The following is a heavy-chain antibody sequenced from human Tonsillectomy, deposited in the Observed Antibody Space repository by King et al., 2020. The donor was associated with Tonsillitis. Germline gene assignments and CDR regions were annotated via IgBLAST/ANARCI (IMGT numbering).Heavy chain of an antibody. V-gene: IGHV5-51*01. CDR3: ARLGTGTFYPYFDY. D-gene: IGHD1-26*01. CDR1: ENTFTSHW. CDR2: MYPGDSST. Sequence: VQLVESGAEVKKPGESLKISCKASENTFTSHWIGWVRQMPGKGLEWMAIMYPGDSSTRYSPSFEGQVSISVDRSISTAHLQWRSLKASDTAMYYCARLGTGTFYPYFDYWGQGTLVTVSS. J-gene: IGHJ4*02.